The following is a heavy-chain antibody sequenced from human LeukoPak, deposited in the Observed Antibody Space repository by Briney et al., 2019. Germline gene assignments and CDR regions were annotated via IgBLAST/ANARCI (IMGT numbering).Heavy chain of an antibody. D-gene: IGHD6-13*01. CDR1: GGSFSGYY. V-gene: IGHV4-34*01. Sequence: SETLSLTCAVYGGSFSGYYWSWIRQPPGKGLEWIGGINHSGSTNYNPSLKSRVTISVDTSKNQFSLRLSSVTAADTAVYYCARGGGFIAAAGIDYWGQGTLVTVSS. CDR2: INHSGST. J-gene: IGHJ4*02. CDR3: ARGGGFIAAAGIDY.